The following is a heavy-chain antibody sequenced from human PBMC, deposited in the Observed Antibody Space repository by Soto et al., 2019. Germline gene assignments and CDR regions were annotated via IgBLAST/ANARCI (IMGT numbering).Heavy chain of an antibody. CDR1: GFTFSDYY. CDR3: ARDGTEYYGEYYDY. J-gene: IGHJ4*02. CDR2: IGTRGNTK. V-gene: IGHV3-11*01. Sequence: RRLSCATSGFTFSDYYMSWIRQAPGKGLEWVSYIGTRGNTKYYADSVRGRFTISRDNAKNSLYLQMNSLRADDTAVYYCARDGTEYYGEYYDYWGQGIPVTVSS. D-gene: IGHD4-17*01.